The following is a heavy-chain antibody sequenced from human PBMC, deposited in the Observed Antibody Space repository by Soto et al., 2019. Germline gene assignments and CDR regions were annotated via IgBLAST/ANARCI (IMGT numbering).Heavy chain of an antibody. J-gene: IGHJ5*02. D-gene: IGHD3-10*01. V-gene: IGHV3-66*01. CDR1: GLAVIANY. CDR2: IYSGGST. Sequence: GGSLRLSCTVSGLAVIANYMSWVRQAPEKGLEWVSIIYSGGSTYYADSVKGRFTISRDTSKNTVYLQMNSLSAEDTAVYYCARNYYGSGSSWGQGTLVTVSS. CDR3: ARNYYGSGSS.